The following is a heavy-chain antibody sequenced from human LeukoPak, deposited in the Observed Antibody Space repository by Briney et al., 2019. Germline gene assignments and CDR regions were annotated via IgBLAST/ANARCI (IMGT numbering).Heavy chain of an antibody. Sequence: ASVKLSRKVSGYTLTELSMHWVRQAPGKGLEWMGGFDPEDGETIYAQKFKGRVTMTEDTSTDTAYMELSSLRSEDTAVYYCATDLSAARPNYFDYWGQGTLVTVCS. CDR2: FDPEDGET. CDR1: GYTLTELS. CDR3: ATDLSAARPNYFDY. J-gene: IGHJ4*02. V-gene: IGHV1-24*01. D-gene: IGHD6-6*01.